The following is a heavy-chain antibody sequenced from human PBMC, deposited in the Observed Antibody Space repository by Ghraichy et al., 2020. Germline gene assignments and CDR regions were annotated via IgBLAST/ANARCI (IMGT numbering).Heavy chain of an antibody. CDR1: GFTFSDYS. CDR3: ARAGAYGPFGS. J-gene: IGHJ4*02. CDR2: ISIVSNTI. V-gene: IGHV3-48*01. Sequence: GGSLRLSCAASGFTFSDYSMNWIRQAPGKGLAWVSYISIVSNTIYYADSVKGRFTISRDNAKNSLFLPINSLGGEDTAVYYCARAGAYGPFGSWGQGTLGTVSS. D-gene: IGHD6-19*01.